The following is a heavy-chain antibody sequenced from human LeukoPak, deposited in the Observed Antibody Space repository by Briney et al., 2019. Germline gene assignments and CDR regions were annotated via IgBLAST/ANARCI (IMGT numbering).Heavy chain of an antibody. V-gene: IGHV3-74*01. CDR3: VSSLGGNDN. Sequence: GGSLRLSCAASGFTFSSYWMHWVRQAPGKGLVWVSRINPDGSSTNYADSGKGRFTISRDNAKNTLYLQMNSLGAEDTAVYYCVSSLGGNDNWGQGTLVSVSS. CDR2: INPDGSST. CDR1: GFTFSSYW. J-gene: IGHJ4*02.